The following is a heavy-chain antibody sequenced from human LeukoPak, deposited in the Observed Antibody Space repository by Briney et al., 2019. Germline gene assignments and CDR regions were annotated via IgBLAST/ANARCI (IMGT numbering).Heavy chain of an antibody. D-gene: IGHD6-13*01. CDR2: IIPIFGTA. J-gene: IGHJ4*02. CDR3: SAAPYSSSWYEAIDY. Sequence: GGSLRLSCAASGFTFSSYWMSWVRQAPGQGLEWMGGIIPIFGTANYAQKFQGRVTITADKSTSTAYMELSSLRSEDTAVYYCSAAPYSSSWYEAIDYWGQGTLVTVSS. CDR1: GFTFSSYW. V-gene: IGHV1-69*06.